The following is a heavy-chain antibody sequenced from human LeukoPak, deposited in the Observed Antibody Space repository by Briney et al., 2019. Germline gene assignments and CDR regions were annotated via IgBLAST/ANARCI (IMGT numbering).Heavy chain of an antibody. CDR1: GFTFDDYA. CDR2: ISWNSGHK. V-gene: IGHV3-9*01. CDR3: ARDSGNYLDAFDI. Sequence: GRSLRLSCAASGFTFDDYAMHWVRQAPGKGLEWVSGISWNSGHKGYADSVKGRFTISRDNAKNSLYLQMNSLRAEDTAVYYCARDSGNYLDAFDIWGQGTMVTVSS. J-gene: IGHJ3*02. D-gene: IGHD1-7*01.